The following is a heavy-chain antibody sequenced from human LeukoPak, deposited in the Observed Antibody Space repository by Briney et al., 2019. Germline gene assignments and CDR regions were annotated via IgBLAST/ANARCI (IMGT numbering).Heavy chain of an antibody. CDR1: GGTFSSYA. V-gene: IGHV1-69*06. CDR2: IIPIFGTA. Sequence: ASVKVSCKASGGTFSSYAISWVRQAPGQGLEWMGGIIPIFGTANYAQKFQGRVTITADKSTSTAYMELSSLRSEDTAVYYCARDAGSRGAFDIWGQGTMVTVSS. D-gene: IGHD3-10*01. CDR3: ARDAGSRGAFDI. J-gene: IGHJ3*02.